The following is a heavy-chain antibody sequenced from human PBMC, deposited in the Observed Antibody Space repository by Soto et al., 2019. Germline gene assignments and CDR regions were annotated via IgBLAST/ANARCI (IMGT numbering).Heavy chain of an antibody. CDR2: MNPNRGNT. D-gene: IGHD2-2*01. V-gene: IGHV1-8*01. J-gene: IGHJ6*02. Sequence: ASVKDSCKASGYTFTSYDINWVRQATGQGLAWMGWMNPNRGNTGYAQKFQGRVTMTRNTSISTGYMELRSLRSEDTAVYYCARARYCSSTSCCVWGYYYYYYGMDVWGQGTTVTVSS. CDR3: ARARYCSSTSCCVWGYYYYYYGMDV. CDR1: GYTFTSYD.